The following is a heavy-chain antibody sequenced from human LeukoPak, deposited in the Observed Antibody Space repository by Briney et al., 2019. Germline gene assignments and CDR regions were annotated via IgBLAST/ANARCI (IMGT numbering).Heavy chain of an antibody. CDR2: ISYDGSNK. CDR1: GFTFSSYA. CDR3: EKDAYDILTGYYNGRWFDP. D-gene: IGHD3-9*01. J-gene: IGHJ5*02. V-gene: IGHV3-30*04. Sequence: PGGSLRLSCAASGFTFSSYAMHWVRQAPGKGLEWVAVISYDGSNKYYADSVKGRFTISRDNSKNTLYLQMNSLRAEDTAVYYCEKDAYDILTGYYNGRWFDPWGQGTLVTVSS.